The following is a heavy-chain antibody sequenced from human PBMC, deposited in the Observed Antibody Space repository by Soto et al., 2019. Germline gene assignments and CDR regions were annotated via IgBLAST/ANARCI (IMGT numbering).Heavy chain of an antibody. CDR1: GGSISSYY. CDR2: IYYSGST. CDR3: AGGGYKQRLVIGYYYYYGMDV. Sequence: PSETLSLTCTVSGGSISSYYWSWIRQPPGKGLEWIGYIYYSGSTNYNPSLKSRVTISVDTSKNQFSLKLSSVTAADTAVYYCAGGGYKQRLVIGYYYYYGMDVWGQGTTVTVSS. D-gene: IGHD6-13*01. J-gene: IGHJ6*02. V-gene: IGHV4-59*01.